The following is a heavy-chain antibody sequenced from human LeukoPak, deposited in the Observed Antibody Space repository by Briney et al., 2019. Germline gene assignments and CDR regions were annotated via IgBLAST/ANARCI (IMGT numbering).Heavy chain of an antibody. D-gene: IGHD3-10*01. CDR3: ARRGYGSGSYYNDYYYYYMDV. V-gene: IGHV4-59*01. CDR2: IYYSGST. CDR1: GGSISSYY. Sequence: SETLSLTCTVSGGSISSYYWSWIRQPPGKGLDWIGYIYYSGSTNYNPSLKSRVTISVDTSKNQFSLKLSSVTAADTAVYYCARRGYGSGSYYNDYYYYYMDVWGKGTTVTVSS. J-gene: IGHJ6*03.